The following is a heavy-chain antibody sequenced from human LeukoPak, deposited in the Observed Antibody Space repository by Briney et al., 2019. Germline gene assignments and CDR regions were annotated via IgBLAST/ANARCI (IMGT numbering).Heavy chain of an antibody. CDR2: INPNSGGT. D-gene: IGHD2-2*01. V-gene: IGHV1-2*02. Sequence: ASVKVSCKASGYTFTGYYMHWVRQAPGQGLEWMGWINPNSGGTNYAQKFQGRVTMTRDTSISTAYMELSRLRSDDTAVYYCARDSDIVVVPAAVPFGPWGQGTLVTVSS. CDR1: GYTFTGYY. CDR3: ARDSDIVVVPAAVPFGP. J-gene: IGHJ5*02.